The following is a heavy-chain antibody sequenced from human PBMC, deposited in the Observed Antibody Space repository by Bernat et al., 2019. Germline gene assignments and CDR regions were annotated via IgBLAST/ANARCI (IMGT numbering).Heavy chain of an antibody. CDR2: ISYDGSNK. Sequence: QVQLVESGGGVVQPGRSLRLSCAASGFTFSSYGMHWVRQAPGKGLEWVAVISYDGSNKYYADSVKGRFTISRDNSKNTLYLQMNSLRAEDTAVYSCAKGTIAVSEYYYYYDMDVWGQGTTVTVSS. D-gene: IGHD1-14*01. CDR3: AKGTIAVSEYYYYYDMDV. CDR1: GFTFSSYG. V-gene: IGHV3-30*18. J-gene: IGHJ6*02.